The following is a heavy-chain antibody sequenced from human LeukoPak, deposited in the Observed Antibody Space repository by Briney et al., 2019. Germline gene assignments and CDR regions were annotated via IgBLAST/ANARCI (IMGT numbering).Heavy chain of an antibody. Sequence: PSGTLSLTCTVSGGSISSYYWSWIRQPPGKGLGWIGYIYYSGSTNYNPSLKSRVTISVDTSKNQFSLKLSSVTAADTAVYYCARSSGWTNWFDPWGQGTLVTVSS. CDR1: GGSISSYY. CDR3: ARSSGWTNWFDP. V-gene: IGHV4-59*01. J-gene: IGHJ5*02. D-gene: IGHD6-19*01. CDR2: IYYSGST.